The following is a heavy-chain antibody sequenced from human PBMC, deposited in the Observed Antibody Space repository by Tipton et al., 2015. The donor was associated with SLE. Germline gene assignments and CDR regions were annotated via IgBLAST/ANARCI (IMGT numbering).Heavy chain of an antibody. J-gene: IGHJ3*02. CDR1: GGSIRSHY. V-gene: IGHV4-59*11. CDR3: TRVGLTSSPLDI. Sequence: TLSLTCTVSGGSIRSHYWSWIRQPPGKGLEWIGNIYYSGSTTSNPSLKSRVTISVDPSKNPFSLKLSSVTAADTAVYYWTRVGLTSSPLDIWGQGTVVTVSS. D-gene: IGHD1-20*01. CDR2: IYYSGST.